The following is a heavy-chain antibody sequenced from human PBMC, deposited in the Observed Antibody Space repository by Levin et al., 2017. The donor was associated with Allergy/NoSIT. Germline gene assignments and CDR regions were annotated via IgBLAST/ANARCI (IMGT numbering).Heavy chain of an antibody. CDR3: AKDQLNKGSSGYISGAFDI. D-gene: IGHD3-22*01. V-gene: IGHV3-30*18. CDR2: ISYDGSNK. CDR1: GFTFSSYG. Sequence: GGSLRLSCAASGFTFSSYGMHWVRQAPGKGLEWVAVISYDGSNKYYADSVKGRFTISRDNSKNTLYLQMNSLRAEDTAVYYCAKDQLNKGSSGYISGAFDIWGQGTMVTVSS. J-gene: IGHJ3*02.